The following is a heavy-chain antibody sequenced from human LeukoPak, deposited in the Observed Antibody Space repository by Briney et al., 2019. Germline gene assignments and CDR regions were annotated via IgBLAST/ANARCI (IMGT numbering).Heavy chain of an antibody. CDR3: ARGETFGWFDP. CDR2: IYYSGST. CDR1: GGSISSYY. Sequence: SETLSLTCTVSGGSISSYYWSWIRQPPGKGLEWIGYIYYSGSTNYNPSLKSRVTISVDTSKNQFSLKLSSVTAADTAVYYCARGETFGWFDPWGQGTLVTVSS. V-gene: IGHV4-59*01. J-gene: IGHJ5*02. D-gene: IGHD3-10*01.